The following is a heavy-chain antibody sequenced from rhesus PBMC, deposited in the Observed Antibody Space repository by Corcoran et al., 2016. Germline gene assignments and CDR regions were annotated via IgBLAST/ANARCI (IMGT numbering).Heavy chain of an antibody. V-gene: IGHV4-169*02. CDR1: GGSISSSY. Sequence: QLQLQESGPGLVKPSETLSVTCAVSGGSISSSYWSWIRQAPGKGLEWIGYIYGSGSSTNYNPSLKSRVTLSVDTSKNQLSLKLSSVTTADTAVYYCARDREYCTGSGCYRYFDYWGQGVLVTVSS. D-gene: IGHD2-21*01. CDR3: ARDREYCTGSGCYRYFDY. CDR2: IYGSGSST. J-gene: IGHJ4*01.